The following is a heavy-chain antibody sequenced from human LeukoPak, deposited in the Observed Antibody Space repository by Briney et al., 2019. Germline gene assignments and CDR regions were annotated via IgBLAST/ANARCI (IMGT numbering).Heavy chain of an antibody. CDR2: ISGSGGST. J-gene: IGHJ4*02. V-gene: IGHV3-23*01. Sequence: GGSLRLSCAASGFTFSSYAMSWVPQAAGKGLEWVSAISGSGGSTYYADSVKGRFTISRDNSKNTLYLQMNSLRAEDTAVYYCAKDSGSGDFNYWGQGTLVTVSS. CDR1: GFTFSSYA. CDR3: AKDSGSGDFNY. D-gene: IGHD7-27*01.